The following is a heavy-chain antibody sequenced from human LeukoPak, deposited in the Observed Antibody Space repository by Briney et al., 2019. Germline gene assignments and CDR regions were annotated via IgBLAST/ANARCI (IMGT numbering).Heavy chain of an antibody. D-gene: IGHD4-11*01. Sequence: SETLSLTCTVSGGSINSYYWSWIRQPPGKGLEWIGYIYYSGSTNYNPSLKSRVTISVDTSKNQFSLKLSSVTAADTAVYYCAREDDYNAFDIWGQGTMVTVSS. V-gene: IGHV4-59*12. J-gene: IGHJ3*02. CDR2: IYYSGST. CDR3: AREDDYNAFDI. CDR1: GGSINSYY.